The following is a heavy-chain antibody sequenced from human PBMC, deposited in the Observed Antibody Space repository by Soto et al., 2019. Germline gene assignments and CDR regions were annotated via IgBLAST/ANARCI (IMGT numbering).Heavy chain of an antibody. Sequence: GGSLRLSCAASGFTVSSNYMSWVRQAPGKGLEWVSVIYSGGSTYYADSVKGRFTISRDNSKNTLYLQMNSLRAEDTAVYYCARERYYYDSSGPTNPPINYFDYWGQGTLVTVSS. D-gene: IGHD3-22*01. CDR1: GFTVSSNY. V-gene: IGHV3-53*01. CDR3: ARERYYYDSSGPTNPPINYFDY. J-gene: IGHJ4*02. CDR2: IYSGGST.